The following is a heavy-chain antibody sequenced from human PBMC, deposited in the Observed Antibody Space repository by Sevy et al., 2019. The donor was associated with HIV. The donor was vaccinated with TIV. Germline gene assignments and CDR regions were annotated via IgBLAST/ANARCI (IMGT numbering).Heavy chain of an antibody. Sequence: SGTLSLTCAVYGGSFSGYYWSWIRQPPGKGLEWIGEINHSGSTNYNPSLKSRVTISVDTSKNQFSLKLSSVTAADTAVYYCARGPTGYCSSTSCYRYYGMDVWGQGTTVTVSS. V-gene: IGHV4-34*01. D-gene: IGHD2-2*02. CDR2: INHSGST. J-gene: IGHJ6*02. CDR1: GGSFSGYY. CDR3: ARGPTGYCSSTSCYRYYGMDV.